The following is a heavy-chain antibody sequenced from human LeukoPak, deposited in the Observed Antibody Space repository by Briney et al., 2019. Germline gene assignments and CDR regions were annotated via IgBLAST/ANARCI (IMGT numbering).Heavy chain of an antibody. V-gene: IGHV1-2*02. D-gene: IGHD5-18*01. CDR1: GYTFTGYY. CDR3: ARDSTTENTAMAIGLFDY. Sequence: ASVKVSCKASGYTFTGYYMHWVRQAPGQGLEWMGWINPNSGGTNYAQKFQSRVTMTRDTSISTAYMELSRLRSDDTAVYYCARDSTTENTAMAIGLFDYWGQGTLVTVSS. J-gene: IGHJ4*02. CDR2: INPNSGGT.